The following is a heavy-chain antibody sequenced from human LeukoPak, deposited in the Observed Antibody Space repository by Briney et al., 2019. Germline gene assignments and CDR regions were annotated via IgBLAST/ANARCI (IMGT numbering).Heavy chain of an antibody. Sequence: PGRSLRLSCTASGFTFSGAWMTWVRQAPGKGLGGVANIREYGTEKNYVDSVKGRFTISRDNAKNSLFLQMSNLRDDDTAIYYCARHVGISFWGQGTLVTVSS. CDR1: GFTFSGAW. D-gene: IGHD7-27*01. J-gene: IGHJ4*02. CDR2: IREYGTEK. V-gene: IGHV3-7*01. CDR3: ARHVGISF.